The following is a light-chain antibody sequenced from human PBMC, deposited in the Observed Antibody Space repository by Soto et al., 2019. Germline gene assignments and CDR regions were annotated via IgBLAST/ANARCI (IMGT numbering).Light chain of an antibody. J-gene: IGKJ2*01. CDR2: GAS. V-gene: IGKV3-15*01. Sequence: DIMMTQSPATLAVSPGERATLSCRASQSVRSKLAWYQQKLDQAQRRLIYGASTRATGIPARFSGSGSGTEINLTISSLQSEDFAVDYCQQYDNWTAMYTFGQGTKLEIK. CDR1: QSVRSK. CDR3: QQYDNWTAMYT.